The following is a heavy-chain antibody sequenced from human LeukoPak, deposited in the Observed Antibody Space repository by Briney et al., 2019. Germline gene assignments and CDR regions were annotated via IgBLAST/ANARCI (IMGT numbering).Heavy chain of an antibody. Sequence: ASVKVSCKASGYTFTGYYMHWVRQAPGQGLEWMGWINPNSGGTNYAQRFQGRVTMTRDTSISTAYMELSRLRSDDTAIYYCARNRRGSYIWFDPWGQGTLVTVSS. D-gene: IGHD2-2*02. CDR2: INPNSGGT. CDR3: ARNRRGSYIWFDP. V-gene: IGHV1-2*02. J-gene: IGHJ5*02. CDR1: GYTFTGYY.